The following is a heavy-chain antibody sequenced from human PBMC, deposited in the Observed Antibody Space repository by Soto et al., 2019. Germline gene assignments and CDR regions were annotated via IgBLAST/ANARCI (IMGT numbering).Heavy chain of an antibody. V-gene: IGHV3-23*01. CDR2: IGAGGVST. CDR1: GFTFSSYA. J-gene: IGHJ6*02. Sequence: LRLSCAASGFTFSSYAMGWVRQAPGKGLEWVSAIGAGGVSTYYADSVKGRFTISRDNSKSTLYLQMNSLRAEDTAVYYCAKDPSSSGWYEDYYYGMDVWGQGTTVTVSS. CDR3: AKDPSSSGWYEDYYYGMDV. D-gene: IGHD6-19*01.